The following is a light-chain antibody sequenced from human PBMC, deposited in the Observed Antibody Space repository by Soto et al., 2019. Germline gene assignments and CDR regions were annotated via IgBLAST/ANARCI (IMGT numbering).Light chain of an antibody. CDR2: AAS. CDR1: QSVRTN. J-gene: IGKJ4*01. CDR3: QQYNNWPPLT. V-gene: IGKV3-15*01. Sequence: EVVVTQSPATLSVSLGGRATLSCRASQSVRTNLAWYQQKPGQAPRLLIYAASTRATGIPARFSGSGSGTEFTLTITSLQSEDFPVYYCQQYNNWPPLTFGGGTKVEIK.